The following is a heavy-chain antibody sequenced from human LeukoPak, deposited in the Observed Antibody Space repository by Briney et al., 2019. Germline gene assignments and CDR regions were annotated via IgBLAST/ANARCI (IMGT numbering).Heavy chain of an antibody. J-gene: IGHJ6*03. D-gene: IGHD4-23*01. V-gene: IGHV4-38-2*02. CDR1: GYSISSGYY. Sequence: SETLSLTCTVSGYSISSGYYWGWIRQPPGKGLEWIGSIYHSGSTYYNPSLKSRVTISVDTSKNQFSMQLSSVTAADTAVYYCARAFYGGNSGYYYMDVWGKGTTVTVSS. CDR3: ARAFYGGNSGYYYMDV. CDR2: IYHSGST.